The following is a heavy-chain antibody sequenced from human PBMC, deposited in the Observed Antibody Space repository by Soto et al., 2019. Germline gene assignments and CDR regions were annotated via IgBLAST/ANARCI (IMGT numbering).Heavy chain of an antibody. D-gene: IGHD3-3*01. CDR1: GFTFSTYG. Sequence: GSLRLSCAASGFTFSTYGMNWVRQAPGKGLEWVSSISSISSRSTYIYYADSVKGRFTISRDNAKNSLYLQMSSLRAEDTAVYYCARGGPDFWNSVYYFDSWGQGTLVTVSS. CDR2: ISSRSTYI. V-gene: IGHV3-21*01. J-gene: IGHJ4*02. CDR3: ARGGPDFWNSVYYFDS.